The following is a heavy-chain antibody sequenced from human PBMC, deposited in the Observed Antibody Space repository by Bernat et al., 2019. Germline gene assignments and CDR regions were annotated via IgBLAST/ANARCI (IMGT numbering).Heavy chain of an antibody. D-gene: IGHD3-3*01. J-gene: IGHJ4*02. CDR3: ARDAGNYDFWSGYRGYLDY. CDR1: GFTFSSYG. CDR2: IWYDGSNK. Sequence: QVQLVESGGGVVQPGRSLRLSCAASGFTFSSYGMHWVRQAPGKGLEWVAVIWYDGSNKYYADSVKGRFTISRDNSKNTLYLQMNSLRAEDTAVYYCARDAGNYDFWSGYRGYLDYWGQGTLVTVSS. V-gene: IGHV3-33*01.